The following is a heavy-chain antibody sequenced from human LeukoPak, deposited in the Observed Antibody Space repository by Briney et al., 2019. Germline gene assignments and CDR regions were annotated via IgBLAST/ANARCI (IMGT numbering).Heavy chain of an antibody. V-gene: IGHV3-23*01. CDR2: ISGRGGST. Sequence: PGGSLRLSCAASGFTFSSYAMNWVRQAPGKGLEWVSAISGRGGSTYYADSVKGRFTISRANSKNTLYLQMNSLRAEDTAVYYCAKDAAAAGYFDYWGQGTLVTVSS. CDR1: GFTFSSYA. CDR3: AKDAAAAGYFDY. D-gene: IGHD6-13*01. J-gene: IGHJ4*02.